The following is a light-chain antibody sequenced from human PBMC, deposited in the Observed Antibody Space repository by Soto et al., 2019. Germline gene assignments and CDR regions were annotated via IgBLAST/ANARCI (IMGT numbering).Light chain of an antibody. CDR3: QQYGSSPSLT. J-gene: IGKJ4*01. CDR1: QSVSSN. CDR2: GAS. Sequence: EIVLTQSPATLSLSPGERVTLSCRATQSVSSNLAWYQQKPGQAPRLLIFGASIRDTGIPDRFSGSGSGTDFTLTISRLESEDFAVYYCQQYGSSPSLTFGGGTKV. V-gene: IGKV3-20*01.